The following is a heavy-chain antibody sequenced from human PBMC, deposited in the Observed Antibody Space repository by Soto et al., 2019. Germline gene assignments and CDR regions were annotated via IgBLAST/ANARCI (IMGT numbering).Heavy chain of an antibody. Sequence: GASVKVSCKASGYTFTSYGISWVRQAPGQGLEWMGWISAYNGNTNYAQKLQGRVTMTTDTSTSTAYMELRSLRSDDTAVYYCARVRQLLWFGELPSYYFDYWGQGTLVTVCS. D-gene: IGHD3-10*01. CDR1: GYTFTSYG. CDR2: ISAYNGNT. V-gene: IGHV1-18*01. J-gene: IGHJ4*02. CDR3: ARVRQLLWFGELPSYYFDY.